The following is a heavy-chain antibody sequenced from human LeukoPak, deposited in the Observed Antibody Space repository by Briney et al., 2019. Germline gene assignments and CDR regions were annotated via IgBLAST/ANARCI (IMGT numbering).Heavy chain of an antibody. Sequence: GRSLRLSCAASGFTFSSYGMQWVRQAPGKGLEWVSYISSSGSTIYYADSVKGRFTISRDNAKNSLYLQMNSLRAEDTAVYYCARPRRGSDAFDIWGQGTMVTVSS. V-gene: IGHV3-48*04. CDR2: ISSSGSTI. CDR1: GFTFSSYG. J-gene: IGHJ3*02. D-gene: IGHD3-10*01. CDR3: ARPRRGSDAFDI.